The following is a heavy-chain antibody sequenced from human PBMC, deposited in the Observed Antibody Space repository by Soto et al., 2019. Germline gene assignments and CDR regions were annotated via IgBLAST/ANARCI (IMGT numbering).Heavy chain of an antibody. CDR1: GGSISSGGYS. CDR3: AREAGKGWFDT. CDR2: IYHSGST. D-gene: IGHD3-10*01. V-gene: IGHV4-30-2*01. J-gene: IGHJ5*02. Sequence: SETLSLTCAVSGGSISSGGYSWSWIRQPPGKGLEWIGYIYHSGSTYYNPSLKSRVTISVDRSKNQFSLKLSSVTAADTAVYYCAREAGKGWFDTWGQGTLVTVSS.